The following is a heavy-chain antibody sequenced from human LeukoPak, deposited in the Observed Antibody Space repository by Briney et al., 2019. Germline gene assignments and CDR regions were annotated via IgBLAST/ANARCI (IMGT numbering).Heavy chain of an antibody. J-gene: IGHJ6*02. CDR2: IYYSGST. CDR1: GGSISSYY. V-gene: IGHV4-59*01. Sequence: SETLSLTCTVSGGSISSYYWSWIRQPPGKGLEWIGYIYYSGSTNYNPSLKSRVTISVDTSKNQFSLKLSSVTAADTAVYYCATGGGATRYYYGMDVWGQGTTVTVSS. CDR3: ATGGGATRYYYGMDV. D-gene: IGHD1-26*01.